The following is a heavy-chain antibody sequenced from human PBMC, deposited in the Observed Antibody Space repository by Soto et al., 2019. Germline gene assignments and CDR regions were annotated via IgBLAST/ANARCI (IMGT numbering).Heavy chain of an antibody. CDR2: ISAYNGNT. CDR1: GYTFTSYG. J-gene: IGHJ6*02. CDR3: ARFSGGSYNTYYFYYGMDV. D-gene: IGHD2-15*01. Sequence: ASVKVSCKASGYTFTSYGISWVRQAPGQGLDWMGWISAYNGNTKYAQDLQGRVTMTTDTSTSTAYMELRSLRSDDTAVYYCARFSGGSYNTYYFYYGMDVWGQGTTV. V-gene: IGHV1-18*01.